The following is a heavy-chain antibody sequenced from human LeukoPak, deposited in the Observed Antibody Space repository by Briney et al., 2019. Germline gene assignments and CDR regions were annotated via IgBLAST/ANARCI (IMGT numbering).Heavy chain of an antibody. CDR2: IIPIFGTA. D-gene: IGHD2-15*01. J-gene: IGHJ3*02. CDR1: GGTFSSYA. V-gene: IGHV1-69*06. Sequence: SVKVSCKASGGTFSSYAISWVRQAPGQGLEWMGGIIPIFGTANYAQKFQGRVTITADKSTGTAYMELSSLRSEDTAVYYCARVGCSGGSCPAWGDAFDIWGQGTMVTVSS. CDR3: ARVGCSGGSCPAWGDAFDI.